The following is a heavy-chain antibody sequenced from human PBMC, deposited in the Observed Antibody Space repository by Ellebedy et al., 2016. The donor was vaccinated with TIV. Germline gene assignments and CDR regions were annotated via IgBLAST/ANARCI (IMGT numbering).Heavy chain of an antibody. D-gene: IGHD7-27*01. J-gene: IGHJ3*02. CDR1: GFTFSSYA. Sequence: PGGSLRLSCAASGFTFSSYAMHWVRQAPGKGLEWVAVISYDGSNKYYADSVKGRFTISRDNSKNTLYLQMNSLRAEDTAVYYCARDNSGAFDIWGQGTMVTVSS. V-gene: IGHV3-30*04. CDR2: ISYDGSNK. CDR3: ARDNSGAFDI.